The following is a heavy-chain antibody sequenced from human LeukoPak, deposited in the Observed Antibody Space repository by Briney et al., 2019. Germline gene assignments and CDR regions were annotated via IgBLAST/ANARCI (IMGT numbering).Heavy chain of an antibody. V-gene: IGHV3-21*06. Sequence: GGSLRLSCAASGFTFSSYAFNWVRRAPGKGLEWVSSISSSSSYISYADSVKGRFTISRDNAKNSLYLQMSSLRAEDTAVYYCTRGCGGDCYPFRDYWGQGTLVTVSS. CDR2: ISSSSSYI. CDR1: GFTFSSYA. CDR3: TRGCGGDCYPFRDY. J-gene: IGHJ4*02. D-gene: IGHD2-21*02.